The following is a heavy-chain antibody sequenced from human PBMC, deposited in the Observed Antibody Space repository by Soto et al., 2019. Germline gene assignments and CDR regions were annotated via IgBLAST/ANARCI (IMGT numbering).Heavy chain of an antibody. Sequence: VQVLESGGDLVQPGGSLRLSFAASGFTFSNYAMNWVRQAPGKGPEWVSGISAGRSTYYADSVKGRFTISRDNSKSTLFLQMDSLRAEDTALYYCTKVRGDPVWGKGTTVTVSS. CDR2: ISAGRST. V-gene: IGHV3-23*01. CDR1: GFTFSNYA. J-gene: IGHJ6*04. CDR3: TKVRGDPV. D-gene: IGHD4-17*01.